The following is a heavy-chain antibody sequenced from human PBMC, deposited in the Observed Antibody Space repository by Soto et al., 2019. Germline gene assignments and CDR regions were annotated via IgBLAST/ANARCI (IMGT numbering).Heavy chain of an antibody. CDR2: INPNSGGT. Sequence: ASVKVSCKTSGYTFTGYYMHWVRQAPGQGLEWMGWINPNSGGTNYAQKFQGRVTMTRDTSISTAYMELSRLRSDDTAVYYCARAAFRDGPYYVFWSAYQTMLVSGPGTMLT. CDR3: ARAAFRDGPYYVFWSAYQTMLV. D-gene: IGHD3-3*01. V-gene: IGHV1-2*02. J-gene: IGHJ6*02. CDR1: GYTFTGYY.